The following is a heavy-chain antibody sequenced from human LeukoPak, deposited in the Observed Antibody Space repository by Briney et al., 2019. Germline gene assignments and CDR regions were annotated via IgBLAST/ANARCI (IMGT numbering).Heavy chain of an antibody. Sequence: PGGSLRLSCAASGFTFSNYWMQWVRQAPGKGLLWVSRINSDGTSTSYADSVKGRFTISRDNAKNTLYLQMNSLRAEDTAVYYCVRDRDSGWPFDYWGQGTLVTVSS. CDR2: INSDGTST. D-gene: IGHD6-19*01. V-gene: IGHV3-74*01. J-gene: IGHJ4*02. CDR3: VRDRDSGWPFDY. CDR1: GFTFSNYW.